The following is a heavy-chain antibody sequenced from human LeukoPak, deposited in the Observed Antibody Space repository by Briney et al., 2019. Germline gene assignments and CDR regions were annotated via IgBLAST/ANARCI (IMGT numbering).Heavy chain of an antibody. D-gene: IGHD6-19*01. CDR3: ARDPRSGWYVDY. Sequence: GGSLRLSCAASGFTFSDYYMSRIRQAPGKGLEWVSYISSSGSTIYYADSVKGRFTISRDNAKNSLYLQMNSLRAEDTAVYYCARDPRSGWYVDYWGQGTLVTVSS. CDR2: ISSSGSTI. V-gene: IGHV3-11*01. J-gene: IGHJ4*02. CDR1: GFTFSDYY.